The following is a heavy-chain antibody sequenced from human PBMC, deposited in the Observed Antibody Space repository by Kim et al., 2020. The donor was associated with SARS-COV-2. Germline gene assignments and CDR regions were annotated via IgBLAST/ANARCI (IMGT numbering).Heavy chain of an antibody. CDR2: IYPGDSDT. Sequence: GESLKISCKTSGYSFTNYWIAWVRQMPGEGLEWMGIIYPGDSDTRYSPSFQGQVTISADKSISTAYLQWSSLKASDTAMYFCARSAAGNQWHFDYWGQGTLVTVSS. CDR1: GYSFTNYW. V-gene: IGHV5-51*01. D-gene: IGHD6-13*01. CDR3: ARSAAGNQWHFDY. J-gene: IGHJ4*02.